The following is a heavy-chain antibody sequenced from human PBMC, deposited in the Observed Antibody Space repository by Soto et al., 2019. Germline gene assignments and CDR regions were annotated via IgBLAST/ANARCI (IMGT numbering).Heavy chain of an antibody. CDR2: ISSNSAYI. D-gene: IGHD6-13*01. Sequence: GWSLRLSCASSGFTFRSFTMNWVRQAPGKGLEWVSTISSNSAYIYYTDALRGRFTISRDNAKNSLHLQMNSLRAEDTAVYYCTRDASRDSSARGWFDPWGPGTLVTVSS. J-gene: IGHJ5*02. CDR3: TRDASRDSSARGWFDP. CDR1: GFTFRSFT. V-gene: IGHV3-21*01.